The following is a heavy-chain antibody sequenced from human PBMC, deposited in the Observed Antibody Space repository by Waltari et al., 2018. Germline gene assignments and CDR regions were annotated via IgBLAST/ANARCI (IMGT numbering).Heavy chain of an antibody. CDR3: AKGPWGDILTGYYPT. Sequence: EVQLVESGGGLVQPGRSLRLSCAASGFTFDDYAMHWVRQAPGKGLEWVSGISWNSGSIGYADSVKVRFTISRDNAKNSLYLQMNRLRAEDTALYYCAKGPWGDILTGYYPTWGQGTLVTVSS. D-gene: IGHD3-9*01. CDR1: GFTFDDYA. CDR2: ISWNSGSI. J-gene: IGHJ5*02. V-gene: IGHV3-9*01.